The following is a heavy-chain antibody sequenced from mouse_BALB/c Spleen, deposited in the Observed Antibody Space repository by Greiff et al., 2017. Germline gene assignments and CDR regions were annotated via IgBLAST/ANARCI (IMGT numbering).Heavy chain of an antibody. CDR1: GFSLTSYG. CDR2: IWAGGSA. V-gene: IGHV2-9*02. J-gene: IGHJ2*01. CDR3: ARDGGNYGGNFDY. Sequence: QVQLQQSGPGLVAPSQCLSITCTVSGFSLTSYGVHWVRQPPGKGLEWLGVIWAGGSATYNSALMSRLSISKDNSKSQVFLKMNSLQTDDAAMDYCARDGGNYGGNFDYWGQGTTLTVSS. D-gene: IGHD1-1*02.